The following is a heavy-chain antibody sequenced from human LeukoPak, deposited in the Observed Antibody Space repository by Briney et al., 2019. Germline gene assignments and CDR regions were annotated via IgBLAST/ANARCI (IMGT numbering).Heavy chain of an antibody. CDR1: GFTFSSYA. V-gene: IGHV3-23*01. J-gene: IGHJ4*02. CDR2: ISGSGGNT. Sequence: PGGSLRLSCAASGFTFSSYAMSWARQAPGKGLEWVSDISGSGGNTYYADSVKGRFTISRDNSKNTLSLQMNSLRAEDTVVYYCAKGYDFLDYWGQGTLVTVSS. D-gene: IGHD5-12*01. CDR3: AKGYDFLDY.